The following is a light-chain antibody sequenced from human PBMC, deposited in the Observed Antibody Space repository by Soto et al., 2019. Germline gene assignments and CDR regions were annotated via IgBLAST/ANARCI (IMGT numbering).Light chain of an antibody. Sequence: DLVMTQSPLSLPVTPGEPASISCRSSQSLLNSNGFNYLDWYLQKPGQSPQLLIYLGSYRASGVPDRFSGSGSGTDFTLTISRVEAEDVGFYYCLQTLQTPFSFGPGTKTDI. CDR3: LQTLQTPFS. J-gene: IGKJ3*01. V-gene: IGKV2-28*01. CDR1: QSLLNSNGFNY. CDR2: LGS.